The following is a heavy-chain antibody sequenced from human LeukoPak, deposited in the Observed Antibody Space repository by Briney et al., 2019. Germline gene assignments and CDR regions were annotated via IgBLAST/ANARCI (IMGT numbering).Heavy chain of an antibody. D-gene: IGHD4-11*01. CDR2: IIPIFGTA. CDR1: GGTFSSYA. Sequence: SVKVSCKASGGTFSSYAISWVRQAPGQGLEWMGGIIPIFGTANYAQKFQGRVTITTDESTSTAYMELSSLGSEDTAVYYCARDRGTVTTALDYWGQGTLVTVSS. J-gene: IGHJ4*02. V-gene: IGHV1-69*05. CDR3: ARDRGTVTTALDY.